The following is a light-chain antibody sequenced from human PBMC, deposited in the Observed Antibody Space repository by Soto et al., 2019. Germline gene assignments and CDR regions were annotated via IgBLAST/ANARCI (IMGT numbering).Light chain of an antibody. V-gene: IGLV3-25*02. CDR1: ALPQQY. Sequence: SYELTQPPSVSVSPGQTARITCFGDALPQQYAYWYQQKPGQAPVVVIYKDNERPSGIPERFSGSSSGTTVTLTISGVQAEDEADYYCQSADSSGSFVFGSGTKVTVL. J-gene: IGLJ1*01. CDR2: KDN. CDR3: QSADSSGSFV.